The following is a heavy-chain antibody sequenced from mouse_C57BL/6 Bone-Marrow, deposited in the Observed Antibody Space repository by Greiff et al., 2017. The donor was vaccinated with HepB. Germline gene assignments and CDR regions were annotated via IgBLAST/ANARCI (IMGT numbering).Heavy chain of an antibody. J-gene: IGHJ4*01. CDR3: ARLWPYAMDY. Sequence: DVKLVESEGGLVQPGSSMKLSCTASGFTFSDYYMAWVRQVPEKGLEWVANINYDGSSTYYLDSLKSRFIISRDNAKNILYLQMSSLKSEDTATYYCARLWPYAMDYWGQGTSVTVSS. D-gene: IGHD1-1*02. V-gene: IGHV5-16*01. CDR2: INYDGSST. CDR1: GFTFSDYY.